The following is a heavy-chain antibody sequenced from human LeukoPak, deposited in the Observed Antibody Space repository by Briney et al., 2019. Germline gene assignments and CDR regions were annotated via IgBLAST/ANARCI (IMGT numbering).Heavy chain of an antibody. CDR3: AIPYYYDSSGPFVGSFDI. CDR1: GYTFTGYY. Sequence: ASVKVSCKASGYTFTGYYIHWVRQAPGQGPEWMGWINPNSGGTNYAQQFQGWVTMTRDTSISTTYMELSRLRSDDTAVYYCAIPYYYDSSGPFVGSFDIWGQGTMVTVSS. D-gene: IGHD3-22*01. V-gene: IGHV1-2*04. CDR2: INPNSGGT. J-gene: IGHJ3*02.